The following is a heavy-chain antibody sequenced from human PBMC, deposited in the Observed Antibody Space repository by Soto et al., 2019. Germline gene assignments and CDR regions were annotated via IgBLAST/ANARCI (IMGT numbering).Heavy chain of an antibody. CDR2: IYYIGST. D-gene: IGHD3-3*01. CDR1: GGSISSSSYY. V-gene: IGHV4-39*01. CDR3: ARRSQYDFWSGARGAFDS. Sequence: QLQLQESGPGLVKPSETLSLTCTVSGGSISSSSYYWGWIRQPPGKGLEWIGSIYYIGSTYYNLSLKSRVTISVDTSKNQFSLKLSSVTAADTAVYYCARRSQYDFWSGARGAFDSCGQGTLVTVSS. J-gene: IGHJ4*02.